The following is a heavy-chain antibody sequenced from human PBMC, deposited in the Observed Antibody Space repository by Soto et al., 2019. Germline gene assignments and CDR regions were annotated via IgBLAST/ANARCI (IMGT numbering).Heavy chain of an antibody. CDR1: GYTFASYA. CDR2: ISAYNGNT. CDR3: ARDPPPPNY. J-gene: IGHJ4*02. Sequence: QVQLVQSGAEVKKPGASVKVSCKASGYTFASYAISWMRQAPGQGLEWMGWISAYNGNTNYAQKLQGRVTMTTDTSTSTAYTELSSVRPDDTAVYFCARDPPPPNYWGKGTRVTVSS. V-gene: IGHV1-18*01.